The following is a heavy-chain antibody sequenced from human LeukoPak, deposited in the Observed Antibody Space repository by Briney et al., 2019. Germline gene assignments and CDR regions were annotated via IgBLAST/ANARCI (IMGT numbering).Heavy chain of an antibody. CDR1: GGSFSGYY. D-gene: IGHD2-15*01. CDR3: ARGSAPDY. J-gene: IGHJ4*02. V-gene: IGHV4-59*08. CDR2: IYYSGST. Sequence: SETLSLTCAVYGGSFSGYYWSWIRQPPGKGLEWIGYIYYSGSTYYNPSLKSRVTISVDTSKNQFSLKLSSVTAADTAVYYCARGSAPDYWGQGTLVTVSS.